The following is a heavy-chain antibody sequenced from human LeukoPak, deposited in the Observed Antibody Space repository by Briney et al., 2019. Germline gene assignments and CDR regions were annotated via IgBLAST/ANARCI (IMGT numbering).Heavy chain of an antibody. J-gene: IGHJ4*02. CDR3: ARGLEWLSYFDY. CDR2: IYYSGST. CDR1: GGSISSGGYY. Sequence: SENLSLTCTVSGGSISSGGYYWSWIRQHPGKGLEWIGYIYYSGSTYYNPSLKSRLTISVDTSKNQFSLKLSSVTAADTAVYYCARGLEWLSYFDYWGQGTLVTVSS. D-gene: IGHD3-3*01. V-gene: IGHV4-31*03.